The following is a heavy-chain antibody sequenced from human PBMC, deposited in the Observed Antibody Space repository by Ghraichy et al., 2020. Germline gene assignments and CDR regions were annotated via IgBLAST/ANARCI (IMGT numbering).Heavy chain of an antibody. CDR3: AKGVSTQRTYNWFDP. Sequence: GGSLRLSCAASGFTFSSHAMSWVRQAPGKGLEWVAAISASGGSTYYPDSVKGRFIISRDNSKNTLYLQMNSLRAEDTAVYYCAKGVSTQRTYNWFDPWGQGTLVTVSS. V-gene: IGHV3-23*01. CDR1: GFTFSSHA. D-gene: IGHD2-2*01. CDR2: ISASGGST. J-gene: IGHJ5*02.